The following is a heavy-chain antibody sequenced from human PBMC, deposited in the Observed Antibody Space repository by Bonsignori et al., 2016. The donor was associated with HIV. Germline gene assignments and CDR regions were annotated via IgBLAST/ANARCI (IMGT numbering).Heavy chain of an antibody. CDR3: AHLEYCGNECYPGHFDY. Sequence: WIRQPPGKALEWLALIYWDDDKRYNPSLKSRLTIAGDTSKDQVVLTMTNMDPVDTATYYCAHLEYCGNECYPGHFDYWGQGTLVTVSS. D-gene: IGHD2-21*01. J-gene: IGHJ4*02. V-gene: IGHV2-5*02. CDR2: IYWDDDK.